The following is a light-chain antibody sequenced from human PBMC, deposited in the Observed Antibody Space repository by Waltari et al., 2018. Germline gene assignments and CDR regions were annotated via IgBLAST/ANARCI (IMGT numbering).Light chain of an antibody. J-gene: IGKJ1*01. CDR3: QQYCSSPPT. V-gene: IGKV4-1*01. CDR1: QSVLFSSSAQTY. CDR2: WAS. Sequence: DIVMTQSPDSLAVSLGDRATIKCKSSQSVLFSSSAQTYLAWYQQKPGTPPNLLISWASTREAGVPDRFSGSGSGTDCTLTISSLQAEDVAVYYCQQYCSSPPTFGQGSKVEIK.